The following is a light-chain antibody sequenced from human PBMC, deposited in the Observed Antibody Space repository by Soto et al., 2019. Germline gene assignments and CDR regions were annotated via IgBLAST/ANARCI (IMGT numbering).Light chain of an antibody. CDR2: GAS. Sequence: EIVMTQSPATLSVSPGERATLSCRASESIFSNLAWYQQKPGQAPRLLIYGASTRATGIPARFSGSGSGTEFTLTISSLQCEDFAVYYCQKYDNWPLFTFGPGTKVDIK. V-gene: IGKV3-15*01. CDR3: QKYDNWPLFT. CDR1: ESIFSN. J-gene: IGKJ3*01.